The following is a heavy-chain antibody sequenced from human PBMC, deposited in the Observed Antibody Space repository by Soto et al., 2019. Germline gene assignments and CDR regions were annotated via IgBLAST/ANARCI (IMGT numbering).Heavy chain of an antibody. CDR2: ISGGGDTT. CDR3: AQGRGGSGSLTPRVAF. CDR1: GFTFNNYA. V-gene: IGHV3-23*01. J-gene: IGHJ4*02. Sequence: EVQLLESGGGLVQPAGSLRLSCAASGFTFNNYAMTWVRQAPGKGLEWVSAISGGGDTTTYADPVKGPFTVSTDGSRHTLYLQMSSLRAVDTALSYCAQGRGGSGSLTPRVAFWGQGTLVTVSS. D-gene: IGHD3-10*01.